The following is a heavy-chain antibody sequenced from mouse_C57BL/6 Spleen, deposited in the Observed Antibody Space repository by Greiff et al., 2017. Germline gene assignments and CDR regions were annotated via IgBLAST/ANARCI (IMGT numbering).Heavy chain of an antibody. CDR2: IYPRSGNT. J-gene: IGHJ4*01. CDR1: GYTFTSYG. D-gene: IGHD1-1*01. V-gene: IGHV1-81*01. CDR3: ARCTVVARYAMDY. Sequence: QVQLKQSGAELARPGASVKLSCKASGYTFTSYGISWVKQRTGQGLEWIGEIYPRSGNTYYNEKFKGKATLTADKSSSTAYMELRSLTSEDSAVYFCARCTVVARYAMDYWGQGTSVTVSS.